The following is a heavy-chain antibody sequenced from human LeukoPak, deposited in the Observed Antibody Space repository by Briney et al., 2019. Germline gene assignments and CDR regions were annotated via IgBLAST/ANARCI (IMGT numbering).Heavy chain of an antibody. CDR3: ARGGATTRHYYYGMDV. D-gene: IGHD1-26*01. J-gene: IGHJ6*02. Sequence: ASVKVSCKASGYTFTSYAMHWVRQAPGQRLEWMGWINAGNGNTKYSQKFQGRVTITRDTSASTTYMELSSLRSEDTAVYYCARGGATTRHYYYGMDVWGQGTTVTVSS. V-gene: IGHV1-3*01. CDR2: INAGNGNT. CDR1: GYTFTSYA.